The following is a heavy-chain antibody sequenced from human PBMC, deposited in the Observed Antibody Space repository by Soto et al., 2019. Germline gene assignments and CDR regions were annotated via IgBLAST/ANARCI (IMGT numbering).Heavy chain of an antibody. CDR2: ISYDGSNK. CDR1: GFTFSSYA. Sequence: QVQLVESGGGVGQPGRSLRLSCAASGFTFSSYAMHWVRHAPGKGLEWVAVISYDGSNKYYAESVKGRFTISRDNSENELYLQMNSRRAEDTDVYYCARVGYSDFDYWGQGTLVTVSS. CDR3: ARVGYSDFDY. J-gene: IGHJ4*02. D-gene: IGHD2-2*02. V-gene: IGHV3-30-3*01.